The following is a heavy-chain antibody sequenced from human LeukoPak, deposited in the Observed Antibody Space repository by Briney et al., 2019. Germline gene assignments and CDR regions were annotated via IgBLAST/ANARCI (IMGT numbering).Heavy chain of an antibody. CDR1: GFTFSSYS. D-gene: IGHD6-19*01. Sequence: KSGGSLRLSCAASGFTFSSYSMNWVRQAPGKGLEWVSSISSSSSYIYYADSVKGRFTISRDNAKNSLYLQMNSLRAEDTAVYYCARDRRQWLADAFDIWGQGTMVTVSS. V-gene: IGHV3-21*01. CDR3: ARDRRQWLADAFDI. CDR2: ISSSSSYI. J-gene: IGHJ3*02.